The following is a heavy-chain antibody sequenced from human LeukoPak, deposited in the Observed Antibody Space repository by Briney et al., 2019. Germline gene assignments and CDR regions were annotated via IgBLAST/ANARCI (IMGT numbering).Heavy chain of an antibody. CDR1: GYTFTSYD. CDR2: MNPNSGNT. D-gene: IGHD5-24*01. V-gene: IGHV1-8*03. CDR3: ARGRRRNWFDP. Sequence: ASVKVSCKASGYTFTSYDINWVRQATGQELEWMGWMNPNSGNTGYAQKFQGRVTITRNTSISTAYMELSSLRSEDTAVYYCARGRRRNWFDPWGQGTLVTVSS. J-gene: IGHJ5*02.